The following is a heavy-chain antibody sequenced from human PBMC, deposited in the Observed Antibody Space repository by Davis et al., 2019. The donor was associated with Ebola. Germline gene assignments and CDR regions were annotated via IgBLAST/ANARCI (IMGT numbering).Heavy chain of an antibody. Sequence: PGGSLRLSCQGAGYRFTHYFITWVRQVPGKGLEWMGKIDPSDSQTYYSPSFQGHITISTDKSISTVYLHWSRLKASDTAIYYCARRSSDWYGEAIWGSGTMVTVSS. D-gene: IGHD6-13*01. V-gene: IGHV5-10-1*01. CDR2: IDPSDSQT. CDR3: ARRSSDWYGEAI. CDR1: GYRFTHYF. J-gene: IGHJ3*02.